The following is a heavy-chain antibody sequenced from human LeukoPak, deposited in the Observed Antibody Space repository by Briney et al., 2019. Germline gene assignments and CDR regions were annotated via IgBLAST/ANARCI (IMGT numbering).Heavy chain of an antibody. CDR2: ISAYNGNT. D-gene: IGHD6-6*01. V-gene: IGHV1-18*01. J-gene: IGHJ6*02. CDR1: GYTFTSYG. CDR3: ARARSSEYSSSWPFYYYYYGMDV. Sequence: ASVKVSCKASGYTFTSYGISWVRQAPGQGLEWMGWISAYNGNTNYAQKLQGRVTMTTDTSTSTAYMELRSLGSDDTAVYYCARARSSEYSSSWPFYYYYYGMDVWGQGTTVTVSS.